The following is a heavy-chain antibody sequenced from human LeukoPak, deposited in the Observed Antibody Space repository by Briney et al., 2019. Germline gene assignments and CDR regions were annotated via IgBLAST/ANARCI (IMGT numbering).Heavy chain of an antibody. CDR3: AKSGYDSPYYFDY. V-gene: IGHV3-23*01. CDR1: GFTFSSYA. J-gene: IGHJ4*02. Sequence: GGSLRLSCAASGFTFSSYAMSWVRQAPGKGLEWVSAISGSGGSTYYADSVKGRFTISRDNSKNTLYLQMNSPRAEDTAVYYCAKSGYDSPYYFDYWGQGTLVTVSS. D-gene: IGHD5-12*01. CDR2: ISGSGGST.